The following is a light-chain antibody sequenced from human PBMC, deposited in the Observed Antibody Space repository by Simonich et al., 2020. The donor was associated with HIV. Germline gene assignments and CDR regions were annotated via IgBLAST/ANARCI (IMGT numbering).Light chain of an antibody. V-gene: IGLV1-40*01. CDR2: GNN. Sequence: QSVLTQAPSVSGAPGPRVTISCKGKSYNIGANYDVHWYQKFPGTAPKVLIYGNNNRPLGVPDRFSVSKSGTSASLASTGLQAEDEADYYCQSYDRSLSGSVFGGGTKLTVL. CDR3: QSYDRSLSGSV. J-gene: IGLJ2*01. CDR1: SYNIGANYD.